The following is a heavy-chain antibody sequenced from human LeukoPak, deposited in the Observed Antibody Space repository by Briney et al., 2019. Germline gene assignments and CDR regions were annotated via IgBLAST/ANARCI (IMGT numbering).Heavy chain of an antibody. CDR3: AKNPYEYYFDY. CDR1: GTTLTGTN. Sequence: GASVKVSCKASGTTLTGTNMPWGRLAPGQGLEWMGWINPSSGDTNYAQKFQGRVTMTRDTSISTAYMELSRLRSDDTAVYYCAKNPYEYYFDYWGQGTLVTVSS. V-gene: IGHV1-2*02. CDR2: INPSSGDT. J-gene: IGHJ4*02. D-gene: IGHD5-12*01.